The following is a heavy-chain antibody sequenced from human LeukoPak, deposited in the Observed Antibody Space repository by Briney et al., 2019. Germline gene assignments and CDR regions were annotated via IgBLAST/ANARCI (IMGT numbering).Heavy chain of an antibody. V-gene: IGHV3-23*01. J-gene: IGHJ3*02. Sequence: GGSLRLSCAASGFTFSSYAMSWVRQAPGKGLEWVSAISGSGGSAYYADSVKGRFTISRDNSKNTLYLQMNSLRAEDTAVYYCAKGGRYFDWLSGDAFDIWGQGTMVTVSS. CDR3: AKGGRYFDWLSGDAFDI. CDR1: GFTFSSYA. D-gene: IGHD3-9*01. CDR2: ISGSGGSA.